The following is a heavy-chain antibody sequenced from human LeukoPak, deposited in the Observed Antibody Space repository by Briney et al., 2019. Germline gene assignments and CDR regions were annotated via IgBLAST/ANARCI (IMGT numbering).Heavy chain of an antibody. CDR2: IYYSGST. J-gene: IGHJ5*02. CDR1: GGSISSYY. CDR3: ARLPDP. V-gene: IGHV4-59*01. Sequence: SETLSLTCTVSGGSISSYYWSWIRQPPGKGLEWIGYIYYSGSTNCNPSLKSRVTISVDTSKNQFSLKLSSVTAADTAVYYCARLPDPWGQGTLVTVSS.